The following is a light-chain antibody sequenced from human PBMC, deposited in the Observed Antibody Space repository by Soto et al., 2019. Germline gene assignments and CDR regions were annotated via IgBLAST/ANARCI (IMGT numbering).Light chain of an antibody. J-gene: IGKJ4*01. V-gene: IGKV3-15*01. CDR2: RTS. CDR1: QTISSN. CDR3: QQYNNWPRAT. Sequence: ETVMTQSPATLSVSPGERATLSCRASQTISSNLAWYQRKPGQAPRLLMFRTSTRATGIPARFSGSGSGTEFNITISSLQSEDSAAYYCQQYNNWPRATFGGGTKVDIX.